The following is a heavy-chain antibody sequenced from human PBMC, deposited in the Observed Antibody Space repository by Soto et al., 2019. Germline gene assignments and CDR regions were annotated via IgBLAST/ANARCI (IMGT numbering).Heavy chain of an antibody. V-gene: IGHV4-34*01. CDR2: INHSGST. CDR3: ASGYYYDILTGYYGVYYGMDV. J-gene: IGHJ6*02. D-gene: IGHD3-9*01. Sequence: ETLSLTCAVYGGSFSGYYWSWIRQPPGKGLEWIGEINHSGSTNYNPSLKSRVTISVDTSKNQFSLKLSSVTAADTAVYYCASGYYYDILTGYYGVYYGMDVWGQGTTVTVSS. CDR1: GGSFSGYY.